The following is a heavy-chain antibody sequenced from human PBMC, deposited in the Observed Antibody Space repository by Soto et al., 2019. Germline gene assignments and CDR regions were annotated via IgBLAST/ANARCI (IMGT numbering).Heavy chain of an antibody. CDR3: ARGGFADYGGNSSPYYFDY. CDR1: GFTFTRYS. CDR2: ISSTTNYI. V-gene: IGHV3-21*06. J-gene: IGHJ4*02. D-gene: IGHD4-17*01. Sequence: LRLSCATSGFTFTRYSMNWLRQAPGKGLEWVSSISSTTNYIYYGDSMKGRFTISRDNAKNSLYLEMNSLRAEDTAVYYCARGGFADYGGNSSPYYFDYWGQGNLVTVSS.